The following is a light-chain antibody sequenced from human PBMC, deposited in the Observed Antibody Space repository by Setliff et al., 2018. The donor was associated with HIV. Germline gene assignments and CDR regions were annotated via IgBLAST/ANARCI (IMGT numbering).Light chain of an antibody. Sequence: QSVLTQPASVSGSPGQSITISCTGTSSDVGSYNYVSWYQQHPGEAPKLVLYDVSNRPSGVSNRFSGSKSGNTASLTISGLQVEDEADYYCSSYTSTNTLVFGGGTKVTVL. CDR2: DVS. CDR1: SSDVGSYNY. V-gene: IGLV2-14*03. J-gene: IGLJ3*02. CDR3: SSYTSTNTLV.